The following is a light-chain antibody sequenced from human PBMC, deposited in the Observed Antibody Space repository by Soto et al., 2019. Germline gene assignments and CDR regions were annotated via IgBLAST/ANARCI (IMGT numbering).Light chain of an antibody. CDR3: CSYAGSPYV. V-gene: IGLV2-11*01. J-gene: IGLJ1*01. CDR1: SSDVGGYNY. CDR2: DVS. Sequence: QSALTQPRSVSGSPGQSVAISCTGTSSDVGGYNYVSWYQQHPGKAPKVMIYDVSKRPSGVPERFSGSKSGNTASLTISGLQAEDEADYYCCSYAGSPYVFGTGTKVTVL.